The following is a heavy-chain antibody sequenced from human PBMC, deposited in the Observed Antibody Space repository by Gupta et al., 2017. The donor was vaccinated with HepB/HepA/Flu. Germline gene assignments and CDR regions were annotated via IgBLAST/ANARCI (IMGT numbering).Heavy chain of an antibody. J-gene: IGHJ3*02. V-gene: IGHV1-3*04. D-gene: IGHD6-13*01. CDR1: GSTFSTYA. CDR2: INTATGDT. CDR3: ARVRSLVPVPLDAFDI. Sequence: QVHLVQSGAEVKKPGASVKISCKASGSTFSTYAIHWVRQAPGQRLEWMGWINTATGDTRYSENLQSRVIITGDTSASTAYMELSSLRSDDTAVYYCARVRSLVPVPLDAFDIWGQGTRVIVSS.